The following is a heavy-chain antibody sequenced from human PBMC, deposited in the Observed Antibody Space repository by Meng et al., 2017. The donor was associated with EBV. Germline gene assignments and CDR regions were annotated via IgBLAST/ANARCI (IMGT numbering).Heavy chain of an antibody. CDR2: MNPNSGNT. CDR1: GYTFTSYD. Sequence: QVELVQYGAELKKPGASVKVSCKASGYTFTSYDNNWVRQATGQGLEWMGWMNPNSGNTGYAQKFQGRVTMTRNTSISTAYMELSSLRSEDTAVYYCARGVGTIFGVVIKNWFDPWGQGTLVTVSS. J-gene: IGHJ5*02. CDR3: ARGVGTIFGVVIKNWFDP. V-gene: IGHV1-8*01. D-gene: IGHD3-3*01.